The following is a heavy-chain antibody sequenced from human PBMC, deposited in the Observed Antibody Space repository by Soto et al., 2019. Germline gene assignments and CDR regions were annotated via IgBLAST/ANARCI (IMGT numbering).Heavy chain of an antibody. CDR1: GYTFTSYG. D-gene: IGHD3-3*01. CDR3: ARDREEWLLSINWFDP. J-gene: IGHJ5*02. CDR2: ISAYKGNT. V-gene: IGHV1-18*01. Sequence: QVQLVQSGAEVKKPGASLKVSCKASGYTFTSYGITGVRKAPEQGLEGRGWISAYKGNTNYAQKLQGRVTMTTDTSTSTAYMELRSLRSDDTAVYYCARDREEWLLSINWFDPWGQGTLVTVSS.